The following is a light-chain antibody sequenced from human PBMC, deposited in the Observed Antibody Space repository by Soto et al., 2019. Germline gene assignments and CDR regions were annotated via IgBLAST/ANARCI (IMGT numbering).Light chain of an antibody. Sequence: EIVLTQSPATLSVSPGEIATLSCRASQSVNQKLGWYQQKPGQAPRRLIYVASYRATGIPARFSGSGSGTEYTLTISNLQAEDFAVYYCQQFNNWPHTFGQGTRLEIK. CDR1: QSVNQK. CDR3: QQFNNWPHT. CDR2: VAS. J-gene: IGKJ2*01. V-gene: IGKV3-15*01.